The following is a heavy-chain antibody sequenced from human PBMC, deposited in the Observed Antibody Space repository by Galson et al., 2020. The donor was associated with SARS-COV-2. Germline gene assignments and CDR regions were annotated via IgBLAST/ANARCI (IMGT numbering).Heavy chain of an antibody. CDR2: IYSGDST. J-gene: IGHJ1*01. CDR3: ARERNRRAVATTFQH. CDR1: GFTVSSTY. Sequence: TGGSLRLSCAASGFTVSSTYMSWVRQAPGKGLEWVSVIYSGDSTYYADSVKGRFTISRDNIKNTLYLQMTSLRVEDTAVYYCARERNRRAVATTFQHWGQGTLVTVSS. D-gene: IGHD6-19*01. V-gene: IGHV3-66*01.